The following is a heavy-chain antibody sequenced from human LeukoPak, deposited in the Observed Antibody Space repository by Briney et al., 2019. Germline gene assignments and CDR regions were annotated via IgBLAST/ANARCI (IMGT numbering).Heavy chain of an antibody. Sequence: PSETLSLTCTVSGGSISSGDYYWSWIRQPPGKGLEWIGYIYYSGGTYYNPSLKSRVTISVDTSKNQFSLKLSSVTAADTAVYYCARGPTWYYGMDVWGQGTTVTVSS. V-gene: IGHV4-30-4*01. D-gene: IGHD2/OR15-2a*01. CDR1: GGSISSGDYY. J-gene: IGHJ6*02. CDR3: ARGPTWYYGMDV. CDR2: IYYSGGT.